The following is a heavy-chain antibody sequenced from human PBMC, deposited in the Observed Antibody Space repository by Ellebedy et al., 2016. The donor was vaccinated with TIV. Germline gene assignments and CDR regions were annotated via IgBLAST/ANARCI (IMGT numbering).Heavy chain of an antibody. CDR2: ISSSSSYI. D-gene: IGHD3-10*01. CDR1: GFTFSSYS. Sequence: GESLKISXAASGFTFSSYSMNWVRQAPGKGLEWVSSISSSSSYIYYADSVKGRFTISRDNAKNSLYLQMNSLRAEDTAVYYCARGRLVRGYFDYWGQGTLVTVSS. J-gene: IGHJ4*02. V-gene: IGHV3-21*01. CDR3: ARGRLVRGYFDY.